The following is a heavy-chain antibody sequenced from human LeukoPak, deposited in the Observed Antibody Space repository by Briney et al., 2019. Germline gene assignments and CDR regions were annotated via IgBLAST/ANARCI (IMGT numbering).Heavy chain of an antibody. CDR3: ASAGIAVAGDYYYYGMDV. V-gene: IGHV1-2*04. CDR1: GYTFTGYY. CDR2: INPNSGGT. Sequence: ASVKVSCKASGYTFTGYYMHWVRQAPGQGLEWMGWINPNSGGTNYAQKFQGWVTMTRDTSISTAYMELSRLRSEDTAVYYCASAGIAVAGDYYYYGMDVWGQGTTVTVSS. J-gene: IGHJ6*02. D-gene: IGHD6-19*01.